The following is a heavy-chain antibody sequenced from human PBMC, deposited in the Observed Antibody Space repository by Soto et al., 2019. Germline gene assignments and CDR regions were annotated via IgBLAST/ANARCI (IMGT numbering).Heavy chain of an antibody. CDR3: AKDMGSEYSSSDYYYYGMDV. V-gene: IGHV3-9*01. CDR1: GFTFDDYA. J-gene: IGHJ6*02. Sequence: GGSLRLSCAASGFTFDDYAMHWVRQAPGKGLEWVSGISWNSGSIGYADSVKGRFTISRDNAKNSLYLQMNSLRAEDTALYYCAKDMGSEYSSSDYYYYGMDVWGQGTTVTVSS. D-gene: IGHD6-6*01. CDR2: ISWNSGSI.